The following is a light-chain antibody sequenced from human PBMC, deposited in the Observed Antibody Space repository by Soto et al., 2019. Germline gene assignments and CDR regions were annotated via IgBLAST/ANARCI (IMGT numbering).Light chain of an antibody. CDR2: ANT. CDR3: QSYDSSLSGSL. V-gene: IGLV1-40*01. Sequence: QSVLTQPPSVSGAPGQRVTISCTGSTSNIGAGYDVHWYQQLPGTAPKLLIYANTNRPSGVPDRFSGSKSGTSASLAITGLQVEDEADYYCQSYDSSLSGSLFGGGTKLTVL. J-gene: IGLJ2*01. CDR1: TSNIGAGYD.